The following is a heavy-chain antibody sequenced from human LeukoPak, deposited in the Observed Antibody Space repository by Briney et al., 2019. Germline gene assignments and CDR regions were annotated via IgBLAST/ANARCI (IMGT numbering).Heavy chain of an antibody. Sequence: ASVKVSCQASGYTFSSYGITWVRQAPGQGLEWMGWISTSYGSTNYAQKLQGRVTMTTDTSTSTAYMELRSLRSDDTALYYCARAGLLWFGESIDYWGQGTLVTVSS. J-gene: IGHJ4*02. D-gene: IGHD3-10*01. CDR2: ISTSYGST. CDR1: GYTFSSYG. V-gene: IGHV1-18*01. CDR3: ARAGLLWFGESIDY.